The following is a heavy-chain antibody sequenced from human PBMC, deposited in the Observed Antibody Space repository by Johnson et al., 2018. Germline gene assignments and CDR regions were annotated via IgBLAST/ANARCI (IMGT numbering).Heavy chain of an antibody. V-gene: IGHV3-30*18. CDR2: ISYDGSTK. CDR1: GFTFSSYS. D-gene: IGHD6-19*01. CDR3: AKESSVAGSAFDI. Sequence: QVQLVQSGGGLVQPGGSLRLSCAASGFTFSSYSMNWVRQAQGTGPEWVAVISYDGSTKYDADAVTGGLPISRDNSKNTLYLQMNSLGAEDTSVYYCAKESSVAGSAFDIWGQGTMVTVSS. J-gene: IGHJ3*02.